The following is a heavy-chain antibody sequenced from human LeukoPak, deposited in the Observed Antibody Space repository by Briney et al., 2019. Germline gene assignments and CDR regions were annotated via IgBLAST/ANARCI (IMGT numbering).Heavy chain of an antibody. CDR1: GGSISSSNSY. V-gene: IGHV4-39*01. D-gene: IGHD3-22*01. CDR3: ARRSDYSDSSGYFEIFDY. CDR2: ISYSGST. Sequence: SETLSLTCTVSGGSISSSNSYWGWIRQPPGKGLEWLGSISYSGSTYYNPSLKSRVTISVDTSKSQFSLKLSSVSAADTAVYYCARRSDYSDSSGYFEIFDYWGQGTLVTVSS. J-gene: IGHJ4*02.